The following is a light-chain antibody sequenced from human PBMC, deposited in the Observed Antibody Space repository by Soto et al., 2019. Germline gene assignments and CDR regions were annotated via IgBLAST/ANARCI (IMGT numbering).Light chain of an antibody. CDR1: QSISSY. CDR2: AAS. Sequence: DIPMTQSPSSLSASVGDRVTITCRASQSISSYLNWYQQKPGKAPKLLIYAASSLQSGVPSRFSGSGSGTDFTLTISSLQPVDFATYYCQQSYSTLRTFGQGTKVEIK. CDR3: QQSYSTLRT. V-gene: IGKV1-39*01. J-gene: IGKJ1*01.